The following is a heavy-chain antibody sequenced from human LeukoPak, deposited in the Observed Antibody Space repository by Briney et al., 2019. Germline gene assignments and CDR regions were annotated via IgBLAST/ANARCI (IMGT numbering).Heavy chain of an antibody. J-gene: IGHJ4*02. CDR2: TNHSGST. CDR3: ARVGAFYVGY. Sequence: PSETLSLTCAVYGGSFSGYYWSWIRQPPGKGLEWIGETNHSGSTNYNPSLKSRVTISVDTSKNQFSLKLSSVTAADTAVYYCARVGAFYVGYWGQGTLVTVSS. CDR1: GGSFSGYY. V-gene: IGHV4-34*01.